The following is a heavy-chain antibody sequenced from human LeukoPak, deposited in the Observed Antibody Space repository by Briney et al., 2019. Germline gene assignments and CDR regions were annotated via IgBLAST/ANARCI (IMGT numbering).Heavy chain of an antibody. CDR3: ARMTLGGFDP. D-gene: IGHD3-3*01. CDR1: GFTVGSNY. Sequence: SGGSLRLSCAASGFTVGSNYMSWVRQAPGKGLEWVSVIYSGGSTYYADSVKGRFTISRDNSKNTLYLQMNSLRAEDTAVYYCARMTLGGFDPWGQGTLVTVSS. J-gene: IGHJ5*02. V-gene: IGHV3-53*01. CDR2: IYSGGST.